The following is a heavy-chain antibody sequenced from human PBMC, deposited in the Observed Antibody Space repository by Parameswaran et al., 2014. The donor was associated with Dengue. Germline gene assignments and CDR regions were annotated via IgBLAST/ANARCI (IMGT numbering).Heavy chain of an antibody. CDR2: IYPGDSDT. Sequence: VRQMPGKGLEWMGIIYPGDSDTRYSPSFQGQVTISADKSISTAYLQWSSLKASDTAMYYCARHEVTMVRGVNYYYYGMDVWGQGTTVTVSS. CDR3: ARHEVTMVRGVNYYYYGMDV. J-gene: IGHJ6*02. V-gene: IGHV5-51*01. D-gene: IGHD3-10*01.